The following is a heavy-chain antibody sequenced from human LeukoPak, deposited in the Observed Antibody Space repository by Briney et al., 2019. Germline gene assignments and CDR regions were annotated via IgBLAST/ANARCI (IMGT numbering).Heavy chain of an antibody. CDR3: ARMTTGHDY. CDR1: GTSFTSYY. CDR2: VNHNGYT. Sequence: PSETLSLTCGVSGTSFTSYYWSWIRQTPGKGLEWIGEVNHNGYTNMNPSLKSRVTISVDTSKNQFSPMMTSVTAADTAVYFCARMTTGHDYWGQGTLVTVSS. V-gene: IGHV4-34*01. D-gene: IGHD4-17*01. J-gene: IGHJ4*02.